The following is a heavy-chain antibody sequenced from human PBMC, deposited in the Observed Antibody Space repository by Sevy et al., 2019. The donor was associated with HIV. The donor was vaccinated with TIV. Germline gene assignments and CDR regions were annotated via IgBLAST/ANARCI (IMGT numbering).Heavy chain of an antibody. CDR1: GFNFSSYA. V-gene: IGHV3-30-3*01. Sequence: GGSLRLSCAASGFNFSSYAMHWVRQAPGKGLEWVAVISYDGSNKYYADSVKGRFTISRDNSKNTLYLQMNSLRAEDTAVYYCAREWSSGWPQPIDYWGQGTLVTVSS. J-gene: IGHJ4*02. CDR2: ISYDGSNK. CDR3: AREWSSGWPQPIDY. D-gene: IGHD6-19*01.